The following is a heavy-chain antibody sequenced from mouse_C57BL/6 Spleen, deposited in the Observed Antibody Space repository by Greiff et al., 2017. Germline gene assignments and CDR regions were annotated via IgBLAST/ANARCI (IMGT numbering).Heavy chain of an antibody. D-gene: IGHD1-1*01. CDR3: ARGDSSYPPYWYFDV. CDR2: INPSKGGT. Sequence: QVPLQQPGTELVKPGASVKLSCKASGYTFPSYWMHWVKQRPGQGLEWIGNINPSKGGTNYNEKFKSKATLQVDKSASTAYMQLRSLTSEDSAVYYCARGDSSYPPYWYFDVWGTGTTVTVSS. CDR1: GYTFPSYW. J-gene: IGHJ1*03. V-gene: IGHV1-53*01.